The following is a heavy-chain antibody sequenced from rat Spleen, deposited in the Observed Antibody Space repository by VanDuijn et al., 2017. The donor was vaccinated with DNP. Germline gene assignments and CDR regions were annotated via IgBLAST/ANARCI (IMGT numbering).Heavy chain of an antibody. D-gene: IGHD1-5*01. V-gene: IGHV2-72*01. CDR3: ARDNIGTTWFAY. J-gene: IGHJ3*01. CDR2: IWADRST. Sequence: QVRLEESGPGLMQPSETLSLTCTVSGFSLTSNGVGWVRQPLGKGLVWLGTIWADRSTAYNSAVQSRLSISRDTSKNQVFLKMNSLQTEDKAMYFCARDNIGTTWFAYWGQGTLVTVSS. CDR1: GFSLTSNG.